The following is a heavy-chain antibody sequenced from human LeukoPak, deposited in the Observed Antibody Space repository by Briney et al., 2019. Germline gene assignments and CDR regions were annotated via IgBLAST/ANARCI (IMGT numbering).Heavy chain of an antibody. CDR2: IIPIFGTA. J-gene: IGHJ6*03. CDR1: GGTFSSYA. V-gene: IGHV1-69*13. D-gene: IGHD3-22*01. CDR3: ARGPDYYDSSGYDYYYMDV. Sequence: SVKVSCKASGGTFSSYAISWVRQAPGHGLEWMGGIIPIFGTANYAQKFQGRVTITADESTSTAYMELSSLRSEDTAVYYCARGPDYYDSSGYDYYYMDVWGKGTTVTVSS.